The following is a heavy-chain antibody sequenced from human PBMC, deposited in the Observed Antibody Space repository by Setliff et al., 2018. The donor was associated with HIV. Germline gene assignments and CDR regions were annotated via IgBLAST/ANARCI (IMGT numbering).Heavy chain of an antibody. CDR3: ARRFFDSSAFYSYYFDY. J-gene: IGHJ4*02. CDR2: SNPSGGNA. CDR1: GYTFTSYY. D-gene: IGHD3-22*01. V-gene: IGHV1-46*01. Sequence: ASVKVSCKASGYTFTSYYIHWVRQAPGQGLEWMGISNPSGGNARYAQKFQGRVTMTRDTSTSTVYMELSSLRFEDTAVYYCARRFFDSSAFYSYYFDYWGQGTLVTVSS.